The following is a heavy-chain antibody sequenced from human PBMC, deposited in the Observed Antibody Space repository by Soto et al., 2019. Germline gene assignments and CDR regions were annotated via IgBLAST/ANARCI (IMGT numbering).Heavy chain of an antibody. D-gene: IGHD2-8*01. V-gene: IGHV3-23*01. CDR3: ANAIVLMVYAIS. CDR1: GFTFSSYA. J-gene: IGHJ4*02. CDR2: ISGSGGST. Sequence: GGSLRLSCAASGFTFSSYAMSWVRQAPGKGLEWVSAISGSGGSTYYADSVKGRFTISRDNSKNTLYLQMNSLRAEDTAVYYCANAIVLMVYAISWGQGTLVTVSS.